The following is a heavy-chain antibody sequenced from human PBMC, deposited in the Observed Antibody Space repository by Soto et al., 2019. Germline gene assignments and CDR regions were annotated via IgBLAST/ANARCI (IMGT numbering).Heavy chain of an antibody. V-gene: IGHV5-51*01. D-gene: IGHD6-19*01. CDR1: GYSFTSYW. Sequence: GESLKISCKGSGYSFTSYWIGWVRQMPGKGLEWMGIIYPGDSDTRYSPSFQGQVTISADKSISTAYLQWSSLKASDTAMYYCARTAVAGLYYYGKDVWGQGTTVTVSS. CDR3: ARTAVAGLYYYGKDV. J-gene: IGHJ6*02. CDR2: IYPGDSDT.